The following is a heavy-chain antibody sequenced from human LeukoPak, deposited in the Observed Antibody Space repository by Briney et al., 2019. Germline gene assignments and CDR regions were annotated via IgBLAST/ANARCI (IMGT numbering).Heavy chain of an antibody. Sequence: SETLSLTCSVSGGSISSSSYYWGWIRQPPGKGLEWIGSIYYSGSTYYNPSLKSRVTISVDTSKNQFSLKLSSVTAADTAVYYCARRIVLMVYAGYYYYMDVWGKGTTVTVSS. CDR2: IYYSGST. CDR3: ARRIVLMVYAGYYYYMDV. V-gene: IGHV4-39*01. CDR1: GGSISSSSYY. D-gene: IGHD2-8*01. J-gene: IGHJ6*03.